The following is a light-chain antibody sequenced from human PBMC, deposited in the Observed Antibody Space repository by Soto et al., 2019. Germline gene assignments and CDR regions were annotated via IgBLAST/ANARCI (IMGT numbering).Light chain of an antibody. Sequence: QSALTQPASVSGSPGQSITISCTGTSSDVGVYNYVSWYQQHPGKAPKLMIYDVSNRPSGVSNRFSGSKSGNTASLTISGLQAEDEADYYCSSYTSSSTLVVFGGGTQLPVL. CDR2: DVS. V-gene: IGLV2-14*01. J-gene: IGLJ2*01. CDR1: SSDVGVYNY. CDR3: SSYTSSSTLVV.